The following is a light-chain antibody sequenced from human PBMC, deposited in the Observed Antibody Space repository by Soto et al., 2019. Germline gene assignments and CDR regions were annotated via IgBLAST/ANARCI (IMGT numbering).Light chain of an antibody. J-gene: IGKJ2*01. Sequence: DIVMTQSPDSLAVSLGERATIECKSSQSVLYSSNNKNYLAWYQQKPGQPPKLLIYWASTRESGVPGRFSGSWSGADFTLTINSLQAEDAAVYYCQQYYISPLTFGQGTKLEIK. V-gene: IGKV4-1*01. CDR2: WAS. CDR1: QSVLYSSNNKNY. CDR3: QQYYISPLT.